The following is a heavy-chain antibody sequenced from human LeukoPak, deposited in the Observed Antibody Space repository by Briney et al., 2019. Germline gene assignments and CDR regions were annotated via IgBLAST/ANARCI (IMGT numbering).Heavy chain of an antibody. CDR2: ISGSGGYT. V-gene: IGHV3-23*01. CDR1: GFTFSNYA. Sequence: GGSLRLSCAASGFTFSNYAMYWVRQAPGKGLEWVSTISGSGGYTYYADSVKGRFTISRDNSKNTLYLQMNSLRVEDTAVYYCAKDESTTVWGHFDYWGQGTLVTVSS. CDR3: AKDESTTVWGHFDY. D-gene: IGHD3-16*01. J-gene: IGHJ4*02.